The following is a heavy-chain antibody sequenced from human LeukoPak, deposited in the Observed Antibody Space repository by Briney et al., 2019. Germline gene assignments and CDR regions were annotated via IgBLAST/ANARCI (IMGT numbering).Heavy chain of an antibody. J-gene: IGHJ6*02. D-gene: IGHD2-2*01. V-gene: IGHV3-30*03. CDR3: ARVGAGWMPGYYYGMDV. CDR2: ISYDGSNK. CDR1: GFTFSSYG. Sequence: GRSLRLSRAASGFTFSSYGMHWVRQAPGKGLEWVAVISYDGSNKYYADSVKGRFTISRDNAKNSLYLQMNSLRAEDTAVYYCARVGAGWMPGYYYGMDVWGQGTTVTVSS.